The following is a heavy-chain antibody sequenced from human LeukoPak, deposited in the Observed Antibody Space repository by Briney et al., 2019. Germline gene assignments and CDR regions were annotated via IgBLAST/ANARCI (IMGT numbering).Heavy chain of an antibody. CDR2: VNHGGST. V-gene: IGHV4-59*08. CDR3: AKHHSFDI. Sequence: PSETLSLTCTVSGGSISDIYWSWIRQFPGKGLEWIGYVNHGGSTKYNPSLKSRVTLSVDTSKNHLSLNLSSVTAADTAVYYCAKHHSFDIWGQGTLVTVSS. CDR1: GGSISDIY. J-gene: IGHJ3*02.